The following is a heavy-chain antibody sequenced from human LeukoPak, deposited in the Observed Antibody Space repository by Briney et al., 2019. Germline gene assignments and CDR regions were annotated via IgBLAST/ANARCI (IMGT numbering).Heavy chain of an antibody. CDR1: GFTVSSSY. CDR2: FYSDGGT. J-gene: IGHJ4*02. D-gene: IGHD5-24*01. Sequence: GGSLRLSCGASGFTVSSSYMNWVRQTPGKGPEWVSVFYSDGGTFYTDSVKGRFTISRDDSRNTVYLQMNSLRPEDTVVYYCATGRDAYKLGNYWGQGTLVTVSS. CDR3: ATGRDAYKLGNY. V-gene: IGHV3-66*02.